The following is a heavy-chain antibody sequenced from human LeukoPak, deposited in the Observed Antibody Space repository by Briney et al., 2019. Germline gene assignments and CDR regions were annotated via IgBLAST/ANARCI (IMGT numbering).Heavy chain of an antibody. J-gene: IGHJ4*02. D-gene: IGHD1-26*01. Sequence: SETLSLTCTVSGGSINNYYWSWIRQPPGKGLEWIGYIYYSGSTNYNPSLKSRVTISVDTSKNQFSLKLTSVAAADTAVYYCARAGGEPDHYFDYWGQGTLVTVSS. V-gene: IGHV4-59*08. CDR3: ARAGGEPDHYFDY. CDR2: IYYSGST. CDR1: GGSINNYY.